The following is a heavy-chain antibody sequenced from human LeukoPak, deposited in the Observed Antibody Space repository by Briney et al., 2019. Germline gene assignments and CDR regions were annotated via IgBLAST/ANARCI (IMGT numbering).Heavy chain of an antibody. CDR2: ISYDGSNK. J-gene: IGHJ6*02. V-gene: IGHV3-30-3*01. D-gene: IGHD3-22*01. Sequence: GGSLRLSCAASGFTFSSYAMHWVRQAPGKGLEWVAVISYDGSNKYYADSVKGRFTISRDNSKNTLYLQMNSLRAEDTAVYYCARVLLPLYGMDVWGQGTTVTVSS. CDR3: ARVLLPLYGMDV. CDR1: GFTFSSYA.